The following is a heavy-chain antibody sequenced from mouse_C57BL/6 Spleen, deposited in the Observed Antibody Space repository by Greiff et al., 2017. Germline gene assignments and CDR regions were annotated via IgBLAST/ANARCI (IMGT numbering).Heavy chain of an antibody. CDR3: ARGDYSNPFAY. V-gene: IGHV1-69*01. Sequence: VQLQQPGAELVMPGASVKLSCKASGYTFTSYWMHWVKQRPGQGLEWIGEIDPSDSYTNYNQKFKGKSTLTVDKSSSTAYMQRSSLTSEDSAVYYCARGDYSNPFAYWGQGTLVTVSA. D-gene: IGHD2-5*01. J-gene: IGHJ3*01. CDR2: IDPSDSYT. CDR1: GYTFTSYW.